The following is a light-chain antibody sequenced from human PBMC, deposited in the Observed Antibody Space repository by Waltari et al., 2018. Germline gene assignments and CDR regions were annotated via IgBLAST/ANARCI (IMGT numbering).Light chain of an antibody. CDR3: QQYDGIVVT. CDR1: QTVVTST. CDR2: SQH. Sequence: EIVLTQSPGTLYLSPGDRATLSCRASQTVVTSTLSCYQQKPGQTPRALIYSQHNRATGIPARFSCSGSGTDFTLTISRLSPEDFAVYYCQQYDGIVVTFVGGTKVEI. V-gene: IGKV3-20*01. J-gene: IGKJ4*01.